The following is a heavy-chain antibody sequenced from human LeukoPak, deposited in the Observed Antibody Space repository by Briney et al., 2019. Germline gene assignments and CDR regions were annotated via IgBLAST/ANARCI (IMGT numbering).Heavy chain of an antibody. CDR1: GFTFSTYW. CDR2: IKQDGSEK. D-gene: IGHD3-10*01. CDR3: ARQKGYYGSGTLMY. J-gene: IGHJ4*02. V-gene: IGHV3-7*01. Sequence: GGSLRLSCAASGFTFSTYWMTWVRQAPGKGPEWVANIKQDGSEKFYADSVKGRFTISRDNAENSLYLQMNSLRAEDTAVYYCARQKGYYGSGTLMYWGQGTLVTVSS.